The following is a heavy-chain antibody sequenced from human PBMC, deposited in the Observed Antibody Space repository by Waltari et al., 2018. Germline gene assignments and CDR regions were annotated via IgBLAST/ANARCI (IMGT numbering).Heavy chain of an antibody. CDR3: ARGEIVVVAATPSWFDP. CDR1: GFTFSSYS. V-gene: IGHV3-21*01. Sequence: EVQLVESGGGLVKPGGSLRLSCAASGFTFSSYSMNWVHQAPGKGLEWVSSISSSSSYIYYADSVKGRFTISRDNAKNSLYLQMNSLRAEDTAVYYCARGEIVVVAATPSWFDPWGQGTLVTVSS. CDR2: ISSSSSYI. J-gene: IGHJ5*02. D-gene: IGHD2-15*01.